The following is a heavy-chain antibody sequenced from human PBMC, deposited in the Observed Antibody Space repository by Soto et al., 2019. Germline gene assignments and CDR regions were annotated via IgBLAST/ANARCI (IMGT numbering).Heavy chain of an antibody. V-gene: IGHV3-30*18. CDR1: GFTFSSYG. CDR3: AKGYDLDY. Sequence: QVQLVESGGGVVQPGRSLRLSCAASGFTFSSYGMHWVRQAPGKGLEWVAVISYDGSNKYYADSVKGRFTISRDNSKNTLYLQMNSLRAEDTAVYYCAKGYDLDYWGRGTLVTVSS. D-gene: IGHD3-3*01. J-gene: IGHJ4*02. CDR2: ISYDGSNK.